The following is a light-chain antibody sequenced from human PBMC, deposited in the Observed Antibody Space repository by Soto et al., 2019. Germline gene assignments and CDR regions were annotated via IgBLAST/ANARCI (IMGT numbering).Light chain of an antibody. CDR2: HAS. V-gene: IGKV3-15*01. Sequence: EIVMTQSPGTVSVSPGERATLSCRASQYVTNNLAWYQQKPGQAPRLLIYHASIRATGIPARFSGSGSGKEFTLTISSLQSEDFAIYYCKQYNSRPITFGQGTRLEIK. CDR3: KQYNSRPIT. CDR1: QYVTNN. J-gene: IGKJ5*01.